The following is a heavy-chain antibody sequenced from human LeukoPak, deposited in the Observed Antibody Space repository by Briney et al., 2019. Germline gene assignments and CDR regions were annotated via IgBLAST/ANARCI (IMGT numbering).Heavy chain of an antibody. V-gene: IGHV3-53*01. Sequence: GGSLRLSCAASGFTVSSNYMSWVRQAPGKGLEWVSVIYSGGSTYYADSVKGRFTIARDDPENTLFLQMNSLRAEDTAVYYCANATGYLLWGQGTLVTVSS. CDR1: GFTVSSNY. D-gene: IGHD1-14*01. J-gene: IGHJ4*02. CDR2: IYSGGST. CDR3: ANATGYLL.